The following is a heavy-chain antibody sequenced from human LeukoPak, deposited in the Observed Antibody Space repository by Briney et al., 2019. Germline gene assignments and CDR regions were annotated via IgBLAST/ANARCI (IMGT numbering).Heavy chain of an antibody. CDR1: GFTVSSNY. V-gene: IGHV3-66*01. D-gene: IGHD6-19*01. CDR3: ARNLVAGTGDY. Sequence: PGGSLRLSCAASGFTVSSNYMSWVRQAPGKGLEWVSVIYSGGSTYYADSVKGRFTISRDNSKNTLYLQMNSLRAEDTAVYYCARNLVAGTGDYWGQGTLVTVSS. J-gene: IGHJ4*02. CDR2: IYSGGST.